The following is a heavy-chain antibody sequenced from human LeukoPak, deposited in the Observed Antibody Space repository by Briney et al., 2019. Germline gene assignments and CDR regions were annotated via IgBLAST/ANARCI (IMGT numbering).Heavy chain of an antibody. V-gene: IGHV4-38-2*01. CDR3: ARGAFYFDSSAYLEY. D-gene: IGHD3-22*01. CDR2: INHIGNT. CDR1: GSSIRSVDY. Sequence: SETLSLTCAVSGSSIRSVDYWGWIRQSPGKGLEWIGTINHIGNTYGNPSLKSRVTISVDTSKNQFSLMLSSVTAADTAVYYCARGAFYFDSSAYLEYWGQGAPVTVSS. J-gene: IGHJ4*02.